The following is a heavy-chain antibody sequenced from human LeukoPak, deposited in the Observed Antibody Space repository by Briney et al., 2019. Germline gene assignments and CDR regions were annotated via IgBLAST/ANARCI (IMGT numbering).Heavy chain of an antibody. CDR1: GYTFTSYY. D-gene: IGHD6-13*01. V-gene: IGHV1-46*01. Sequence: ASVKVSCKASGYTFTSYYMHWVRQAPGQGLEWMGIINPSGGSTTYAQKFQGRVTITADETTSTAHMELSSLRSEDTAVYYCAREQQLVPGAFDIWGQGTMVTVSS. CDR3: AREQQLVPGAFDI. J-gene: IGHJ3*02. CDR2: INPSGGST.